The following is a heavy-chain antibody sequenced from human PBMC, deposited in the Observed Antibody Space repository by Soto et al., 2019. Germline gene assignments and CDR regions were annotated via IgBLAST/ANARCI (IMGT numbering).Heavy chain of an antibody. CDR1: GFTFGNYG. D-gene: IGHD6-19*01. CDR3: AKEKYSSGFFDI. V-gene: IGHV3-23*01. J-gene: IGHJ2*01. CDR2: ISSSSRST. Sequence: PGGSLRLSCETSGFTFGNYGMGWVRQAPGKGLYWVSGISSSSRSTYYADSVKGRFTISRDNSKNTLYLQMNSLRAEDTAVYYCAKEKYSSGFFDIWGRGTLVTVSS.